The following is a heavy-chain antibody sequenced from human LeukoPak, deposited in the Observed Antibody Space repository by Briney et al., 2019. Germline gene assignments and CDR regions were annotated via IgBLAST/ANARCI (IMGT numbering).Heavy chain of an antibody. V-gene: IGHV1-18*01. Sequence: ASVKVSCKASGYTFASYGISWVRQAPGQGLEWMGWISAYNGNTNYAQKPQGRVTMTTDTSTSTAYMELRSLRSDDTAVYYCARSRYYYDSSGYYSETKIFDYWGQGTLVTVSS. CDR1: GYTFASYG. D-gene: IGHD3-22*01. CDR3: ARSRYYYDSSGYYSETKIFDY. J-gene: IGHJ4*02. CDR2: ISAYNGNT.